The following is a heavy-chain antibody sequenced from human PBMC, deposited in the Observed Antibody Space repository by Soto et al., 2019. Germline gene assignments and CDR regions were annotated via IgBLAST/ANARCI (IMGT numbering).Heavy chain of an antibody. J-gene: IGHJ5*02. CDR1: GGSFSGYY. D-gene: IGHD6-6*01. CDR2: INHSGST. Sequence: SETLSLTCAVYGGSFSGYYWSWIRQPPGKGLEWIGEINHSGSTNYNPSLKSRVTISVDTSKNQFSLKLSSVTAADTAVYYCARATVVSSSSCWFDPWGQGTLVTVSS. CDR3: ARATVVSSSSCWFDP. V-gene: IGHV4-34*01.